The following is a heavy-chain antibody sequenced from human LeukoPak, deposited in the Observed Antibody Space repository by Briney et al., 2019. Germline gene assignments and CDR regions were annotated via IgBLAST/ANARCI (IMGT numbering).Heavy chain of an antibody. Sequence: ASVKVSCKASGYTFTGYYMHWVRQAPGQGLEWMGRINPNSGGTNYAQKLQGRVTMTTDTSTSTAYMELRSLRSDDTAVYYCARGGMLPGIAVAENYWGQGTLDTVSS. CDR2: INPNSGGT. CDR1: GYTFTGYY. V-gene: IGHV1-2*06. D-gene: IGHD6-19*01. J-gene: IGHJ4*02. CDR3: ARGGMLPGIAVAENY.